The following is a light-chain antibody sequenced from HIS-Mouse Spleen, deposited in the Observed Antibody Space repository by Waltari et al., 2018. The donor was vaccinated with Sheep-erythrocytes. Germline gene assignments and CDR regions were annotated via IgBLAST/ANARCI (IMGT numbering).Light chain of an antibody. CDR1: SRDVGSYNL. Sequence: QSALTQPASVSGSPGQSITISCTGTSRDVGSYNLVSWYQQQPGKAPKLMIYEGSKRPSGLSNRFSGAKSGNTASLTISGLQAEDEADYYCCSYAGSSTWVFGGGTKLTVL. J-gene: IGLJ3*02. V-gene: IGLV2-23*01. CDR3: CSYAGSSTWV. CDR2: EGS.